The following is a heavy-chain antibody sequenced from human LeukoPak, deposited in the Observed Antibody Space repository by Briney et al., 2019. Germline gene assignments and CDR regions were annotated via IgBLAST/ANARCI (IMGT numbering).Heavy chain of an antibody. CDR1: GFTFSSYW. D-gene: IGHD3-10*01. V-gene: IGHV3-7*01. CDR2: IKQDGSEK. CDR3: ARDSRYYYGSGGSY. Sequence: PGGSLRLSCAASGFTFSSYWMSWVRQAPGKGLEWVANIKQDGSEKYYVDSVKGRFTISRDNAKNSLYLQMNSLRAEDTAVYYCARDSRYYYGSGGSYWGQGTLVTVSS. J-gene: IGHJ4*02.